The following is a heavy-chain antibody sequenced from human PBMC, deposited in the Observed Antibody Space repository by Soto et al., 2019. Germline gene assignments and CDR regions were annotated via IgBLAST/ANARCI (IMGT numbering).Heavy chain of an antibody. V-gene: IGHV3-7*05. CDR1: GFTFSTYW. CDR3: ARYRRDVYNTFDL. J-gene: IGHJ4*02. D-gene: IGHD1-1*01. CDR2: IRQDGSEK. Sequence: GGSLRLSCAASGFTFSTYWLSWVRQAPGKGLEWVANIRQDGSEKQYVDSVKGRFTISRDNAKNSLYLQLSSLRAEDTAVYYCARYRRDVYNTFDLWGQGALVTVSS.